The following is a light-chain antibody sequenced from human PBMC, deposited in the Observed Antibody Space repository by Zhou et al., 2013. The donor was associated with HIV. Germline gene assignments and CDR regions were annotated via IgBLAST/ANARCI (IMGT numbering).Light chain of an antibody. J-gene: IGKJ1*01. CDR3: QQYDSSIPT. Sequence: IVLTQSPGTLSLSPGERATLSCRASQIVGNTYLAWYQQKPDQAPRLLIYGASTRATGIPDRFSGSGSGTDFTLTISRLEPEDFAVYYCQQYDSSIPTFGQGTKVEIK. V-gene: IGKV3-20*01. CDR1: QIVGNTY. CDR2: GAS.